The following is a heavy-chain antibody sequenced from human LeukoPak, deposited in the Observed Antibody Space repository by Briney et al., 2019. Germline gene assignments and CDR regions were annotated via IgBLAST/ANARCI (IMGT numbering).Heavy chain of an antibody. J-gene: IGHJ4*02. V-gene: IGHV4-34*01. Sequence: SETLSLTCTVSGGSISSYYWSWIRQPPGKGLEWIGEINHSGSTNYNPSLKSRVTISVDTSKNQFSLKLSSVTAADTAVYYCARHQWELLSHWGQGTLVTVSS. CDR1: GGSISSYY. D-gene: IGHD1-26*01. CDR2: INHSGST. CDR3: ARHQWELLSH.